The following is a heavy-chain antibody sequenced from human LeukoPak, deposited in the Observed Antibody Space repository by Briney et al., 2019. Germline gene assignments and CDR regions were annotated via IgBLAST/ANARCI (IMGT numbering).Heavy chain of an antibody. Sequence: SETLSLTWTVSGGSISSYYWSWIRQPPGKGLEWIGYIYYSGSTNYNPSLKSRVTISVDTSKNQFSLELSSVTAADTAVYYCARGRGGLDYWGQGTLVTVSS. V-gene: IGHV4-59*01. CDR1: GGSISSYY. CDR2: IYYSGST. D-gene: IGHD3-16*01. CDR3: ARGRGGLDY. J-gene: IGHJ4*02.